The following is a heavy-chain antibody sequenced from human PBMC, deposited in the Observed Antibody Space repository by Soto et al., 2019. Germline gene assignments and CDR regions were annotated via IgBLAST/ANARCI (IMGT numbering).Heavy chain of an antibody. J-gene: IGHJ5*02. CDR3: AKGTRVTTFPPHFWFDP. Sequence: QVQLVQSGAEVKKPGSSVKVSCKASGGTFSSYAISWVRQAPGQGLEWMGGIIPIFGTANYAQKFQGRVTITADESTTTATMELSSLRSEDTAVYYCAKGTRVTTFPPHFWFDPWGQGTLVTVSS. D-gene: IGHD4-17*01. V-gene: IGHV1-69*12. CDR2: IIPIFGTA. CDR1: GGTFSSYA.